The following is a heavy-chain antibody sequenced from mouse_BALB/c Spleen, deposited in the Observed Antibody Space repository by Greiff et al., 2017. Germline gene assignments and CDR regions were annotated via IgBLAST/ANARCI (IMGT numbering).Heavy chain of an antibody. Sequence: EVKLLESGGGLVKPGGSLKLSCAASGFTFSSYAMSWVRQTPEKRLEWVASISSGGSTYYPDSVKGRITISRDNARNILYLQMSSLRSEDTAMYYCARGCDYDAMDYWGQGTSVTVSS. J-gene: IGHJ4*01. V-gene: IGHV5-6-5*01. CDR2: ISSGGST. CDR1: GFTFSSYA. CDR3: ARGCDYDAMDY.